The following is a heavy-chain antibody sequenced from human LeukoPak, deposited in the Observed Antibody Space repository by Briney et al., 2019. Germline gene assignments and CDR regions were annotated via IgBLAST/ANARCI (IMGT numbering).Heavy chain of an antibody. V-gene: IGHV4-31*03. CDR3: ARASSDLVVTAIYFDY. J-gene: IGHJ4*02. D-gene: IGHD2-21*02. Sequence: SETLSLTCTVSGGSISSGGYYWSWIRQHPGKGLEWIGYIYYSGSTYYNPSLKSRVTISVDTSKNQFSLKLSSVTAADTAVYYCARASSDLVVTAIYFDYWGQGTLVTVSS. CDR1: GGSISSGGYY. CDR2: IYYSGST.